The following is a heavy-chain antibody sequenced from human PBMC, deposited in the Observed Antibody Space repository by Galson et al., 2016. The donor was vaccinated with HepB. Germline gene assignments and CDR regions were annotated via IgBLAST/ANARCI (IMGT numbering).Heavy chain of an antibody. V-gene: IGHV1-8*01. D-gene: IGHD1-14*01. J-gene: IGHJ2*01. Sequence: SAKVPCRASGDSFITYDNVWLRQDPPQGLQWMGWVNHNSGNTDYEPKFQGRVTMTRDASLSTAYMELTSLTAEDTAVYYCTSDRIWPHWSFVPWGRGTLVTVSS. CDR1: GDSFITYD. CDR3: TSDRIWPHWSFVP. CDR2: VNHNSGNT.